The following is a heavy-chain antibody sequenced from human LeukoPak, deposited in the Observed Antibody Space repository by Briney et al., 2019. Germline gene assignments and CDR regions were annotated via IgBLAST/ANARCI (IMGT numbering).Heavy chain of an antibody. D-gene: IGHD3-9*01. CDR2: IKQDGSEK. CDR3: AKVLRYFDWLYFDY. V-gene: IGHV3-7*01. Sequence: PGGSLRLSCAASGFTFSNYWMSWVRQAPGKGLEWVANIKQDGSEKYYVDSVKGRFTISRDNAKNSLYLQMNSLRAEDTAVYYCAKVLRYFDWLYFDYWGQGTLVTVSS. CDR1: GFTFSNYW. J-gene: IGHJ4*02.